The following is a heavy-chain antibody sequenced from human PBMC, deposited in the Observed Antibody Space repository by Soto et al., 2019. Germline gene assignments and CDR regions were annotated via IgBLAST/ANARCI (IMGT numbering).Heavy chain of an antibody. CDR1: GGTFSSYA. CDR3: ARATGYPTTYYYGMDV. CDR2: IIPIFGTA. Sequence: QVQLVQSGAEVKKPGSSVKVSCKASGGTFSSYAISWVRQAPGQGLEWMGGIIPIFGTANYAQKFQGRVTITADKSTSTGYMELGSLRSEDTAVYYCARATGYPTTYYYGMDVWGQGTTVTVSS. V-gene: IGHV1-69*06. D-gene: IGHD3-9*01. J-gene: IGHJ6*02.